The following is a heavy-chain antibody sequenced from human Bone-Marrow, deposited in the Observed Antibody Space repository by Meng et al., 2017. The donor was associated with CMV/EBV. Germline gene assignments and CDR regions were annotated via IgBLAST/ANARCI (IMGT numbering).Heavy chain of an antibody. CDR3: ARAQALKWLRSKGVFDD. V-gene: IGHV3-48*03. J-gene: IGHJ4*02. CDR1: GFTFSSYE. CDR2: ISSSGSNI. D-gene: IGHD5-12*01. Sequence: GGSLRLSCAASGFTFSSYEMNWVRQAPGKGLEWVSYISSSGSNIYYAASVKGRFTISRDNAKNSLYLKMNSLRAEDTAVYYCARAQALKWLRSKGVFDDWGQGTLVTVSS.